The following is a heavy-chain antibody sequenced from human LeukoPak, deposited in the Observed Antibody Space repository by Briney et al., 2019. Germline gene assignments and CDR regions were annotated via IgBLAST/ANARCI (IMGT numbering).Heavy chain of an antibody. J-gene: IGHJ4*02. CDR1: GGSLSIPNA. Sequence: SETLSLTCTVSGGSLSIPNAWTWIRQPPGEGVEGIGYIYDSGNTYYNPSLKSRLTISINRSKNQFSLGLNSVTAADTAVYYCARDVSYFDYWGQRTLFTVSS. CDR3: ARDVSYFDY. V-gene: IGHV4-30-2*01. D-gene: IGHD5/OR15-5a*01. CDR2: IYDSGNT.